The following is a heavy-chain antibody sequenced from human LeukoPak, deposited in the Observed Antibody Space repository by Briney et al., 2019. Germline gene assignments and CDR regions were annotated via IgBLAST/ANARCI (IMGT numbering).Heavy chain of an antibody. V-gene: IGHV3-64*01. D-gene: IGHD3-22*01. Sequence: GGSLRLSCAASGFTFSSYAMHWVRQAPGKGLEYVSAISSNGGSTYYANSVKGRFTISRDNSKNTLYLQMGSLRAEDTALYYCARGRSGSGYYYRYYYYYMDVWGKGTTVTVSS. CDR3: ARGRSGSGYYYRYYYYYMDV. J-gene: IGHJ6*03. CDR1: GFTFSSYA. CDR2: ISSNGGST.